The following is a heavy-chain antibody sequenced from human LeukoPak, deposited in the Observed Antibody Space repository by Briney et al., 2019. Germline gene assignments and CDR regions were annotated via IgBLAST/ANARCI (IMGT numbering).Heavy chain of an antibody. V-gene: IGHV4-59*01. CDR3: ARQQLPDGTYYFDY. CDR2: IHYSGHT. J-gene: IGHJ4*02. D-gene: IGHD6-13*01. CDR1: GGSISNYY. Sequence: NSSETLSLTCTVSGGSISNYYWSWLRQPPGKGLEWIAYIHYSGHTNYNPSLKSRVTISLDTSKNQFSLKLTSVTAADTALYYCARQQLPDGTYYFDYWGQGTLVTVSS.